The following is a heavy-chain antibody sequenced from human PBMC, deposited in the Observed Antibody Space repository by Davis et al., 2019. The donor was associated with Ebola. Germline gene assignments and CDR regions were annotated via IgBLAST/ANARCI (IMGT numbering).Heavy chain of an antibody. CDR1: GFTFSSYA. J-gene: IGHJ3*02. Sequence: PGGSLRLSCAASGFTFSSYAMSWVRQAPGKGLEWVSAISGSGGSTYYADSVKGRFTISRDNSKNTLYLQMNSLRAEDTAVYYCARDTYYYDSSGYYTAFDIWGQGTMVTVSS. D-gene: IGHD3-22*01. V-gene: IGHV3-23*01. CDR3: ARDTYYYDSSGYYTAFDI. CDR2: ISGSGGST.